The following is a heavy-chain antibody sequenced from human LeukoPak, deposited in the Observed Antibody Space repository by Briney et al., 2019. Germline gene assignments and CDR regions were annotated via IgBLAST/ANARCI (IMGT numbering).Heavy chain of an antibody. D-gene: IGHD3-22*01. CDR1: GFTFSSYA. V-gene: IGHV3-23*01. CDR2: ISGSGGST. Sequence: TGGSLRLSCAASGFTFSSYAMSWVRQAPGKGLEWVSAISGSGGSTYYADSVKGRFTISRDNSKNTLYLQMNSLRAEDTAVYYCAKDYDSSGYYYEHFQHWGQGTLVTVSS. J-gene: IGHJ1*01. CDR3: AKDYDSSGYYYEHFQH.